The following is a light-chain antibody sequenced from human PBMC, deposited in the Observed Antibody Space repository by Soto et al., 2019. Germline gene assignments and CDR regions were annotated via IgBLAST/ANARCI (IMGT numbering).Light chain of an antibody. Sequence: EVLLTQSPAALSLSPGETATLSCRASHSVVDNLAWYQQRPGQAPRLLIYRATSRATGVPARFSGSGTGTEFSLTIRRLQSEDFAVYYCQQYDVWPPITFGQGTRL. CDR3: QQYDVWPPIT. V-gene: IGKV3-15*01. CDR2: RAT. CDR1: HSVVDN. J-gene: IGKJ5*01.